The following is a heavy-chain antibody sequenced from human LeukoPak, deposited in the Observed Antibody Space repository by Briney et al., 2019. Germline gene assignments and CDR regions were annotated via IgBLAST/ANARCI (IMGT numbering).Heavy chain of an antibody. D-gene: IGHD6-13*01. CDR2: IIPILGIA. V-gene: IGHV1-69*04. J-gene: IGHJ4*02. CDR1: GGTFSSYA. CDR3: ARDRYSSSWTIDY. Sequence: SVKVSCKASGGTFSSYAISWVRQAPGQGLEWMGRIIPILGIANYAQKFQGRVTITADKYTSTAYMELSSLRSEDTAVYYCARDRYSSSWTIDYWGQGTLVTVSS.